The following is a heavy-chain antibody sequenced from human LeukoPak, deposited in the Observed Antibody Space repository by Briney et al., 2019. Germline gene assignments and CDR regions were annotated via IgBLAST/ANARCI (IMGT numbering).Heavy chain of an antibody. CDR3: AKEENSGWYGTDL. CDR1: GFSFSYYG. V-gene: IGHV3-30*02. D-gene: IGHD6-19*01. CDR2: TRYDGMVN. J-gene: IGHJ5*02. Sequence: GGSLRLSCAGSGFSFSYYGFHWFRQTPDKGLDWVAFTRYDGMVNHYKDSVKGRFTISRDNSKNTVYLQMSSLRIEDTAVYFGAKEENSGWYGTDLWGRGTQVIVSS.